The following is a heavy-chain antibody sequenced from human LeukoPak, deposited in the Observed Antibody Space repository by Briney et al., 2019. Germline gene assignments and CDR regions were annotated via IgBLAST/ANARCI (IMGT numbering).Heavy chain of an antibody. CDR3: AKAGYYDSSGSLGADAFDI. CDR2: ISGSGGGT. D-gene: IGHD3-22*01. Sequence: GGSLRLSCAASGFTFSSYGMSWVRQAPGKGLEWVSAISGSGGGTYYADSVKGRFTISRDNSKNTLYLQMNSLRAEDTAIYYCAKAGYYDSSGSLGADAFDIWGQGTMVTVSS. J-gene: IGHJ3*02. V-gene: IGHV3-23*01. CDR1: GFTFSSYG.